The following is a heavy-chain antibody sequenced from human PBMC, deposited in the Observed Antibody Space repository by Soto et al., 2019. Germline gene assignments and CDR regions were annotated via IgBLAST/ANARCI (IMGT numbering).Heavy chain of an antibody. D-gene: IGHD2-2*01. CDR3: ARGSGTSRDYFDY. CDR1: GFSFSSYN. CDR2: ISSISSAI. Sequence: GGSLRLSCAASGFSFSSYNMNWVRQATGKGLEWVSVISSISSAIYYADSVKGRFTISRDNAKNSLYLQMNSLRAEDTAVYYCARGSGTSRDYFDYWGQGTLVTVSS. V-gene: IGHV3-48*01. J-gene: IGHJ4*02.